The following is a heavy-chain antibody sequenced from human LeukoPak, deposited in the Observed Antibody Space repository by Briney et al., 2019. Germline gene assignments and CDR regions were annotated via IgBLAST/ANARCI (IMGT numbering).Heavy chain of an antibody. CDR3: TTATPHYFDSGSYSDTRYYFDS. Sequence: GGSLRLSCAASGFPFSNTWMSWVRQAPGRGLEWVGRIQSKTDGGTTDYAAPVKGRFTISRDDSKNTLYLQMNSLKSEDTAVYYCTTATPHYFDSGSYSDTRYYFDSWGQGTLVTVSS. D-gene: IGHD3-10*01. J-gene: IGHJ4*02. V-gene: IGHV3-15*01. CDR2: IQSKTDGGTT. CDR1: GFPFSNTW.